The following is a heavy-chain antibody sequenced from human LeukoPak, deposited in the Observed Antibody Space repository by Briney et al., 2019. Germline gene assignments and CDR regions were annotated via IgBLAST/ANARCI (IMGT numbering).Heavy chain of an antibody. CDR2: ISSSSSSI. V-gene: IGHV3-48*04. Sequence: GGSLRLSCAASGFTFSSYSMNWVRQAPGKGLEWVSYISSSSSSIYYADSVKGRFTISRDNAKNTLYLQMNSLRAEDTAVYYCARDRGYTQDYWGQGTLVTVSS. D-gene: IGHD5-12*01. J-gene: IGHJ4*02. CDR3: ARDRGYTQDY. CDR1: GFTFSSYS.